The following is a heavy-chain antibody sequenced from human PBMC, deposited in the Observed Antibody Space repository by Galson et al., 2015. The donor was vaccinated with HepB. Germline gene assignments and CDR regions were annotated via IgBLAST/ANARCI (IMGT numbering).Heavy chain of an antibody. CDR3: ATIDYYDNSGYYYGGLG. CDR2: INSDGSST. J-gene: IGHJ4*02. Sequence: SLRLSCAASGFTFSSYWMHWVRQAPGKGLVWVSRINSDGSSTSYADSVKGRFTISRDNAKNTLYLQMNSLRAEDTAVYYCATIDYYDNSGYYYGGLGWGQGTLVTVSS. V-gene: IGHV3-74*01. CDR1: GFTFSSYW. D-gene: IGHD3-22*01.